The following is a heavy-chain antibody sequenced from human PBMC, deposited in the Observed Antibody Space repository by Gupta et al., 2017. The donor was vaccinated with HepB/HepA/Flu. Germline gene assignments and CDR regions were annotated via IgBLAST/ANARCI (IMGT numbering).Heavy chain of an antibody. V-gene: IGHV3-33*01. J-gene: IGHJ4*02. CDR2: ISYDGSDK. Sequence: QVHLVESGGGVVQPGRSLKLSCATSGFTFSNYGMHWVRQAPGKGLEGVAFISYDGSDKNYAESVKGRCTISRDDSNNTLYLQMNSLRAEDTAIYYCARGRPLPPPFVVVLATFDPGLDSWVQGILVTVSS. CDR1: GFTFSNYG. CDR3: ARGRPLPPPFVVVLATFDPGLDS. D-gene: IGHD2-15*01.